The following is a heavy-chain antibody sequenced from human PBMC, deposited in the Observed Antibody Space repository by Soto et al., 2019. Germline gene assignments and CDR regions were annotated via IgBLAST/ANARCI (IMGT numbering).Heavy chain of an antibody. D-gene: IGHD3-9*01. CDR2: TYPEDSQT. Sequence: GDSLKIFCKSSGYSFTSYWIGWVRQISGKGLEWMGITYPEDSQTLYSPSFQGQVTISVDKSISTVYLQWSSLKASDTATYYCARRRYFDTLLDPWGQGALVTVSS. CDR3: ARRRYFDTLLDP. CDR1: GYSFTSYW. V-gene: IGHV5-51*01. J-gene: IGHJ5*02.